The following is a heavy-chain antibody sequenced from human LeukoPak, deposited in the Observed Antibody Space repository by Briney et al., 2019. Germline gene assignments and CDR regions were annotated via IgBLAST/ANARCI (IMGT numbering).Heavy chain of an antibody. J-gene: IGHJ5*02. CDR2: INPSGGST. CDR1: GYTFTSYY. CDR3: ARVRPLNWFDP. Sequence: ASVKVSCKASGYTFTSYYMHWVRQAPGQGLEWMGIINPSGGSTSYAQKFQGRVTMTRDTSTSTVYMELSSLRSDDTAVYYCARVRPLNWFDPWGQGTLVTVSS. V-gene: IGHV1-46*01.